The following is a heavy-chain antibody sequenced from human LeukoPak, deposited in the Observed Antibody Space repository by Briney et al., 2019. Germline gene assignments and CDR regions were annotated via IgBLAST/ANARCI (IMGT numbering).Heavy chain of an antibody. J-gene: IGHJ4*02. D-gene: IGHD3-22*01. V-gene: IGHV4-34*01. CDR1: GGSFSGYY. Sequence: PSETLSLTCAVYGGSFSGYYWSWIRQPPGKGLEWIGEINHSGSTNYNPSLKSRVTISVDTSKNQFSLKLSSVTAADTAVYYCARYNRRSPINYYDSSGFRAHFDYWGQGTLVTVSS. CDR3: ARYNRRSPINYYDSSGFRAHFDY. CDR2: INHSGST.